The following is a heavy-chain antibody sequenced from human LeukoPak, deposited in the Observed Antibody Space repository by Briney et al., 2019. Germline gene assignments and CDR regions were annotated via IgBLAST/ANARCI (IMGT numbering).Heavy chain of an antibody. CDR3: ARVDCTGFRCYSGFDY. V-gene: IGHV3-7*01. J-gene: IGHJ4*02. D-gene: IGHD2-15*01. CDR1: GFTFSSYW. Sequence: GGSLRLSCAASGFTFSSYWMSWVRQAPGKGLEWVANIKQDGSEEFYVDSVKGRFTISRDNAKNSLYLQMNSLRAEDTAVYYCARVDCTGFRCYSGFDYWGQGTLATVSS. CDR2: IKQDGSEE.